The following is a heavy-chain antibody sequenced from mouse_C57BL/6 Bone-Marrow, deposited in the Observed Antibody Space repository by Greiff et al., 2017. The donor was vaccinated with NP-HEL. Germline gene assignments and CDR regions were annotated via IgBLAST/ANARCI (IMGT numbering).Heavy chain of an antibody. J-gene: IGHJ3*01. CDR2: INPNNGGT. Sequence: EVQLQQSGPELVKPGASVKISCKASGYTFTDYYMNWVKQSHGKSLEWIGDINPNNGGTSYNQKFKGKATLTVDKSSSTAYMELRSLTSEDSAVYYCARFNRLAQIYWGQGTLVTVSA. D-gene: IGHD6-1*01. CDR1: GYTFTDYY. CDR3: ARFNRLAQIY. V-gene: IGHV1-26*01.